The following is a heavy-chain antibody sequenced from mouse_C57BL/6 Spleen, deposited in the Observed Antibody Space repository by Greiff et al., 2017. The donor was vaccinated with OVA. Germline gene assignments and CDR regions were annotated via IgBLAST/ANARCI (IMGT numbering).Heavy chain of an antibody. CDR2: ISNGGGST. CDR3: ARHPITTVVPLMDY. V-gene: IGHV5-12*01. Sequence: EVQVVESGGGLVQPGGSLKLSCAASGFTFSDYYMYWVRQTPEKRLEWVAYISNGGGSTYYPDTVKGRFTISRDDAKNTLYLQMSRLKSEDTAMYYCARHPITTVVPLMDYWGQGTSVTVSS. CDR1: GFTFSDYY. J-gene: IGHJ4*01. D-gene: IGHD1-1*01.